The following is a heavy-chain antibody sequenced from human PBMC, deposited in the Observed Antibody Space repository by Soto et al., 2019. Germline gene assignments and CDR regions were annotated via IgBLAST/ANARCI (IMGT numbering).Heavy chain of an antibody. Sequence: SETLSLTCTVSGGSMSSHYWTWLRQPPGKGLEWIGYISYSGSTYYNPSLKSRVTISADTSRNQFSLKLNSVIAADTAVYYCARADPDASVGYWGQGTLVTVSS. V-gene: IGHV4-59*11. D-gene: IGHD3-16*01. J-gene: IGHJ4*02. CDR1: GGSMSSHY. CDR2: ISYSGST. CDR3: ARADPDASVGY.